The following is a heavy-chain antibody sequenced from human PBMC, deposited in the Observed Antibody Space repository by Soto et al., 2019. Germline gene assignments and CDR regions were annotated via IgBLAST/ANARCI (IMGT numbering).Heavy chain of an antibody. Sequence: QVQLRESGPGLVKSSETLSLTCTVSGGSISTYYWSWVRQPPGKGLEWIGYIYYSGTATYNPSLRSRVTISVDTSNNQFSLRLSSLTAADTAVYYCGRGDGIQLGSLAGRYYYHKMDVWGQGTTVTVYS. CDR2: IYYSGTA. CDR3: GRGDGIQLGSLAGRYYYHKMDV. CDR1: GGSISTYY. D-gene: IGHD1-1*01. J-gene: IGHJ6*02. V-gene: IGHV4-59*01.